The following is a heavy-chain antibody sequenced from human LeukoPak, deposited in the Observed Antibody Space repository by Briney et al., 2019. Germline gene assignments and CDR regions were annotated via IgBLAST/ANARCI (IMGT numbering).Heavy chain of an antibody. J-gene: IGHJ6*04. CDR1: GFTFSSFE. D-gene: IGHD5-18*01. Sequence: GESLTLSCSVSGFTFSSFEMNWVRQAPGKGREWVSYISSSGSNIYYADSVKGQFTISRDNAKHSMYLQMNSLRAEDTAVYYCARGHNGYSYYYYGMDVCGKGTTVTASS. CDR3: ARGHNGYSYYYYGMDV. V-gene: IGHV3-48*03. CDR2: ISSSGSNI.